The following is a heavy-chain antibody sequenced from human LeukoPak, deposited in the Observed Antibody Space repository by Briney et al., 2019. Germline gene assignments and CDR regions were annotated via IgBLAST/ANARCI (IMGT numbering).Heavy chain of an antibody. CDR3: AKDWVVFDY. Sequence: GRSLRLSCEASGFSFSSYGMHWVRQAPGKGLEWVAVISYDGSNKYYADSVKGRFTVSRDDSKNTLYLQMNSLRAEDTAVYYCAKDWVVFDYWGQGTLVTVSS. V-gene: IGHV3-30*18. CDR1: GFSFSSYG. J-gene: IGHJ4*02. CDR2: ISYDGSNK. D-gene: IGHD2-21*01.